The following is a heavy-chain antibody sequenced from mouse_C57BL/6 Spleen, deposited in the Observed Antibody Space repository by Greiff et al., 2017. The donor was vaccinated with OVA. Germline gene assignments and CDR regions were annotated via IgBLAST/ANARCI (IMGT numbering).Heavy chain of an antibody. Sequence: VQLQQSGAELAKPGASVKLSCKASGYTFTSYWMHWVKQRPGQGLEWIGYINPSSGYTKYNQKFKAKATLTADKSSSTAYMQLSSLTYEDSAVYYCARFPHTTVVAPDYWGQGTTLTVSS. V-gene: IGHV1-7*01. CDR2: INPSSGYT. CDR3: ARFPHTTVVAPDY. CDR1: GYTFTSYW. J-gene: IGHJ2*01. D-gene: IGHD1-1*01.